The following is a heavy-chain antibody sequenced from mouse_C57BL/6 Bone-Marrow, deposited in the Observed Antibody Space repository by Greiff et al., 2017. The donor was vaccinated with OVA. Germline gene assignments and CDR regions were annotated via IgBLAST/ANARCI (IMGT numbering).Heavy chain of an antibody. Sequence: VQLQQSGAELVRPGASVTLSCKASGYTFTDYEMHWVKQTPVHGLEWIGAIDPETGGTAYNQKFKGKAILTADKSSSTAYMELRSLTSEDSAVYYCAGRVTPSYFDYWGQGTTLTVSS. J-gene: IGHJ2*01. V-gene: IGHV1-15*01. CDR3: AGRVTPSYFDY. CDR2: IDPETGGT. CDR1: GYTFTDYE. D-gene: IGHD2-2*01.